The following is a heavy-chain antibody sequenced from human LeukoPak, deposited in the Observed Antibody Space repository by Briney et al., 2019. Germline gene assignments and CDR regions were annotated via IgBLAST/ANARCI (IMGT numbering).Heavy chain of an antibody. J-gene: IGHJ5*02. CDR2: IYTSGST. Sequence: PSETLSLTCTVSGGSISSYYWSWIRQPAGKGLEWIGRIYTSGSTNYNPSLKSRVTMSVDTSKNQFSLKLSSVTAADTAVYYCARHEYSGSYYGLSWFDPWGQGTLVTFSS. D-gene: IGHD1-26*01. V-gene: IGHV4-4*07. CDR1: GGSISSYY. CDR3: ARHEYSGSYYGLSWFDP.